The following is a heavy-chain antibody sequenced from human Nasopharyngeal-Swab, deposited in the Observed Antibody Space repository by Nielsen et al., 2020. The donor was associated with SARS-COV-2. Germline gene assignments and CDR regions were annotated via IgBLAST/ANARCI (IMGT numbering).Heavy chain of an antibody. V-gene: IGHV3-7*03. D-gene: IGHD2-21*02. CDR2: IKQDGSEK. Sequence: GESLKISCAASGFTFRSYWMTWVRQAPGPGLEWVANIKQDGSEKYSVDSVKGRFNIPRDNARNSLYLQMNNLRAEDTAVYYCARGPPIVVLTAILPDYYYLDVWGKGTTVTVSS. CDR1: GFTFRSYW. CDR3: ARGPPIVVLTAILPDYYYLDV. J-gene: IGHJ6*03.